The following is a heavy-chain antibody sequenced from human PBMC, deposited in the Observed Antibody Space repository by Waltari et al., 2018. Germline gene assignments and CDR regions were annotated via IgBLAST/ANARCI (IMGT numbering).Heavy chain of an antibody. Sequence: EVQLVESGGGLVKPGGSLRLSCAASGFTFSSYSMNWVRQAPGKGLGWVSSISSSSSYIYYADSVKGRFTISRDNAKNSLYLQMNSLRAEDTAVYYCARGDGYDHDAFDIWGQGTMVTVSS. J-gene: IGHJ3*02. CDR3: ARGDGYDHDAFDI. CDR1: GFTFSSYS. V-gene: IGHV3-21*01. CDR2: ISSSSSYI. D-gene: IGHD5-12*01.